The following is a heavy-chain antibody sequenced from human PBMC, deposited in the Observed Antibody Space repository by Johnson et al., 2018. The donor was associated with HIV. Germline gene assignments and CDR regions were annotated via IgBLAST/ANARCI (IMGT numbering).Heavy chain of an antibody. D-gene: IGHD3-22*01. V-gene: IGHV3-20*04. CDR2: INWNGGST. CDR1: GFTFDDYG. Sequence: VQLVESGGGVVRPGGSLRLSCAASGFTFDDYGMSWVRQAPGKGLEWVSGINWNGGSTGYADSVKGRFTISRDNAKNSLYLQMNSLRAEDTALYYCARDVSGYYDSSGYPYLDAFDIWGQGTMVTVSS. CDR3: ARDVSGYYDSSGYPYLDAFDI. J-gene: IGHJ3*02.